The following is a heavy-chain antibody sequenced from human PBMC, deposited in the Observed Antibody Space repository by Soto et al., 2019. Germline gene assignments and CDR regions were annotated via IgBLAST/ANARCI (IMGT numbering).Heavy chain of an antibody. Sequence: QVQLVESGGGVVQPGRSLRLSCAASGFTFSSYAMHWVRQAPGKGLEWVAVISYSGSNKAYVDSVKGRFTISRDNSKNTLYLQINSLRAEDTAVYYCVRGDREDIAVVVGARPGEYGTDVWGHGTTVTVSS. D-gene: IGHD2-15*01. V-gene: IGHV3-30-3*01. J-gene: IGHJ6*02. CDR3: VRGDREDIAVVVGARPGEYGTDV. CDR2: ISYSGSNK. CDR1: GFTFSSYA.